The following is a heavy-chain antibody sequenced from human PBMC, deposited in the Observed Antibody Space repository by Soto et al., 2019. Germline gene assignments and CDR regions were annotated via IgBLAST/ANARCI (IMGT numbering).Heavy chain of an antibody. CDR2: INHSGST. Sequence: QVQLQQWGAGLLKPSETLSLTRAVYGGSFSGYYWSWIRQPPGKGLEWIGEINHSGSTNYNPSLKSRVTISVDTSKNQFSLKLSSVTAADTAVYYCARDAYGSGSYGAFDIWGQGTMVTVSS. D-gene: IGHD3-10*01. J-gene: IGHJ3*02. CDR1: GGSFSGYY. V-gene: IGHV4-34*01. CDR3: ARDAYGSGSYGAFDI.